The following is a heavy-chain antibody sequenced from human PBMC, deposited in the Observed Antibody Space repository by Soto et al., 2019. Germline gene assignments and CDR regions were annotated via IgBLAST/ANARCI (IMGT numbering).Heavy chain of an antibody. D-gene: IGHD5-18*01. CDR1: GGTFSCYT. CDR3: ATTGYSYGYVGDYLDY. J-gene: IGHJ4*02. Sequence: GASVKVSCKASGGTFSCYTISWVRQAPGQGLEWMGRIIPILGIANYAQKFQGRVTITADKSTSTAYMELSSLRSEDTAVYYCATTGYSYGYVGDYLDYWGQGTLVTVSS. V-gene: IGHV1-69*02. CDR2: IIPILGIA.